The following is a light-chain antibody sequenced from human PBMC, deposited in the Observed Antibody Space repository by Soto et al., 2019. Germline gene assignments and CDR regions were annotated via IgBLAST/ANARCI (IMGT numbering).Light chain of an antibody. CDR3: QHYNNWPPIT. CDR1: QSLSSN. CDR2: GAS. Sequence: EIVMTQSPATLSVSPGERATLSCRASQSLSSNLAWYQQKPGQAPRLLISGASTRATGIPARFSGSGSGTEFTLTISRLQSEDFAVYYCQHYNNWPPITFGQGTRLEIK. J-gene: IGKJ5*01. V-gene: IGKV3-15*01.